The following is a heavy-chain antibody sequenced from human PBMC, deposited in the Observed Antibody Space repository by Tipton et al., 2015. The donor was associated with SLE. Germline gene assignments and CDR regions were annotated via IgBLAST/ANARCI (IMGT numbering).Heavy chain of an antibody. J-gene: IGHJ4*02. CDR2: IWYDGSNK. Sequence: SLRLSCAASGFTFSSYGMHWVRQAPGKGLEWVAVIWYDGSNKYYADSVKGRFTISRDNSKNTLYLQMNSLRAEDTAVYYCARDRNGLIPDYWGQGTLVTVSS. V-gene: IGHV3-33*01. CDR1: GFTFSSYG. CDR3: ARDRNGLIPDY. D-gene: IGHD5-24*01.